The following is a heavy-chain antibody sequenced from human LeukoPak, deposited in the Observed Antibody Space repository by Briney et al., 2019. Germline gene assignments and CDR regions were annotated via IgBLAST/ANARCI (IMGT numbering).Heavy chain of an antibody. D-gene: IGHD3-16*01. CDR2: ISANGDTI. CDR3: VSAYGGLLDY. J-gene: IGHJ4*02. Sequence: RGSLRLSCAASGFTFNTYEMNWVRQAPGKGLEWISYISANGDTIYYADSVRGRFTISRDNAKNSLSLLMNSLRVEDTALYYCVSAYGGLLDYWGQGSLVTVSS. V-gene: IGHV3-48*03. CDR1: GFTFNTYE.